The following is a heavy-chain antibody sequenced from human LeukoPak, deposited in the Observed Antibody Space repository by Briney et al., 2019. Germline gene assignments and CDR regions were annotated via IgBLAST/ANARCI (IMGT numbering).Heavy chain of an antibody. J-gene: IGHJ4*02. Sequence: GASVKVSCKASGYTFTSYGISWVRQAPGQGLEWMGWISAYNGNTNYAQKLQGRVTMTTDTSTSTAYMELRNLRSDDTAVYYCARVPGMTTVTFPDYWGQGTLVTVSS. CDR3: ARVPGMTTVTFPDY. D-gene: IGHD4-17*01. V-gene: IGHV1-18*01. CDR1: GYTFTSYG. CDR2: ISAYNGNT.